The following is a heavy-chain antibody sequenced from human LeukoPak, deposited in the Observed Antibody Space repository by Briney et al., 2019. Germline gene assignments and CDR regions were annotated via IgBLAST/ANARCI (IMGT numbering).Heavy chain of an antibody. CDR2: IIPIFGTA. D-gene: IGHD6-13*01. J-gene: IGHJ6*02. Sequence: ASVKVSCKASGGTFSSYAISWVRQAPGQGLEWMGGIIPIFGTANYAQKFQGRVTITADESTSTAYMGLSSLRSEDTAVYYCARGGYSSSWYFRNGMDVWGQGTTVTVSS. CDR3: ARGGYSSSWYFRNGMDV. CDR1: GGTFSSYA. V-gene: IGHV1-69*13.